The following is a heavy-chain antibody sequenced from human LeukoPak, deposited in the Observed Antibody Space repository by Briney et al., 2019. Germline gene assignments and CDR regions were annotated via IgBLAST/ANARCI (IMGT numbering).Heavy chain of an antibody. D-gene: IGHD2-21*02. Sequence: SETLSLTCTVSGGSISSYYWSWIRQPPGKGLEWIGYIYYSGSTNYNPSLKSRVTISVDTSKNQFSLKLSSVTAADTAVYYCARGGFAHWVTAVGFDNWGQGTLVTVSS. V-gene: IGHV4-59*01. CDR1: GGSISSYY. CDR3: ARGGFAHWVTAVGFDN. J-gene: IGHJ4*02. CDR2: IYYSGST.